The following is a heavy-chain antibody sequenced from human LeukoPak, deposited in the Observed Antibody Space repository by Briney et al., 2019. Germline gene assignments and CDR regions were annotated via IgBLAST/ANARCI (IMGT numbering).Heavy chain of an antibody. J-gene: IGHJ3*02. CDR1: GGSISSYY. Sequence: SETLSLTCTVSGGSISSYYWSWIRQPPGKGLEWIGYINYSGSTNYNPSLKSRVTISLDTSKNQFSLKLNSVTAADTAVYYCASSCSGGSCYGGALLGAFDIWGQGTMVTVSS. V-gene: IGHV4-59*01. CDR3: ASSCSGGSCYGGALLGAFDI. CDR2: INYSGST. D-gene: IGHD2-15*01.